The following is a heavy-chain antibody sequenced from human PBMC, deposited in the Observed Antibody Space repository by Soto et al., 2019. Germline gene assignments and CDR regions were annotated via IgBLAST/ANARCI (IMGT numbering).Heavy chain of an antibody. D-gene: IGHD2-2*01. J-gene: IGHJ5*02. V-gene: IGHV2-26*01. CDR1: GFSLSNARLG. Sequence: QVTLKESGPVVVKPTETLTLTCTVSGFSLSNARLGVSWIRQPPGKALEWLAHIFSNDDKSYSTSLKNRLTNSKETSKSQVVLTMTNMDPVDSATYFCALIKDCSRTDCYLASFDPWGQGTLVTVSS. CDR3: ALIKDCSRTDCYLASFDP. CDR2: IFSNDDK.